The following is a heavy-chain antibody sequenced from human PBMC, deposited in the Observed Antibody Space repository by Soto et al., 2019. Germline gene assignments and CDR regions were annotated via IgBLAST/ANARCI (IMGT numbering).Heavy chain of an antibody. CDR2: IIPIFGTA. D-gene: IGHD2-15*01. Sequence: QVQLVQSGAEVKKPGSSVKVSCKASGGTFSSYAISWVRQARGQGLEWMGGIIPIFGTANYAQKFQGRVTITADESTSTAYMELSSLRSEDTAVYYCASRFGVVVAATYGMDVWGQGTTVTVSS. J-gene: IGHJ6*02. CDR3: ASRFGVVVAATYGMDV. CDR1: GGTFSSYA. V-gene: IGHV1-69*12.